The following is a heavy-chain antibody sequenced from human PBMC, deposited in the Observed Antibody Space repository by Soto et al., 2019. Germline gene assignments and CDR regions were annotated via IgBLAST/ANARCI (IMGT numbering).Heavy chain of an antibody. V-gene: IGHV1-3*01. J-gene: IGHJ4*02. CDR1: GYTFTNYA. Sequence: ASVKVPCKASGYTFTNYAMHWMRQAPGQRLEWMGWIDAGNGNTMYSQKFQGRVTITRDTSASTAYMELSSLRSEDAAVYYCARDTDFWGPGTLVTVSS. CDR2: IDAGNGNT. CDR3: ARDTDF.